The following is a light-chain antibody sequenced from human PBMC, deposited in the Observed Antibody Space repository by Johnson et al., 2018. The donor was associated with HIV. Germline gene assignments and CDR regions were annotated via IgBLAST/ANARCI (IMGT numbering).Light chain of an antibody. CDR3: GTWDSSLSVYV. CDR1: SSNIGNNY. CDR2: DRN. J-gene: IGLJ1*01. Sequence: QSVLTQPPSVSAAPGQKVTIPCSGSSSNIGNNYVSWYQQLPGIAPKLLVYDRNKRPSGIPDRFSGSKSGTSATLGITGLQPGDEADYYCGTWDSSLSVYVFGTGTKVTVL. V-gene: IGLV1-51*01.